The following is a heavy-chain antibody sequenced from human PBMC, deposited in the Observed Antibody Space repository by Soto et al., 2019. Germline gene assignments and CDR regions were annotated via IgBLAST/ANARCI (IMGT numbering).Heavy chain of an antibody. J-gene: IGHJ4*02. D-gene: IGHD3-22*01. CDR1: GYTFTSHG. Sequence: QVQLVQSGAEVKKPGASVKVSCKASGYTFTSHGISWVRQAPGQGLEWMGWIAAYNGNTNYAQNVQGRVTMTTDTSTSTAYMELRSLRSDDTAVYYCARDRSPYYYDSSGYPYYWGKGTLVTVSS. CDR2: IAAYNGNT. CDR3: ARDRSPYYYDSSGYPYY. V-gene: IGHV1-18*04.